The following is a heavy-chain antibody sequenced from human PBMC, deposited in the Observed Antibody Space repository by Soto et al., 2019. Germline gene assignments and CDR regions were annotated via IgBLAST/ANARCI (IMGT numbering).Heavy chain of an antibody. J-gene: IGHJ4*02. CDR2: ISSDGNNK. CDR3: GRDAYSSGWYGYFDY. V-gene: IGHV3-30-3*01. CDR1: GFTFSSYA. D-gene: IGHD6-19*01. Sequence: PGGSLRLSCAASGFTFSSYAMHWVRQAPGKGLDWVAVISSDGNNKYYADSVKGRFTISRDNSKNTLYLQMNNLRAEDTAVYYCGRDAYSSGWYGYFDYWGQGTLVTVSS.